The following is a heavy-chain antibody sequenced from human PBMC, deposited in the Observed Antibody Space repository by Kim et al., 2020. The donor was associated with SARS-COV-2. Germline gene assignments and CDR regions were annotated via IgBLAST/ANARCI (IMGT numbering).Heavy chain of an antibody. J-gene: IGHJ4*02. CDR2: ISYGGSNK. CDR3: AKPRQLYYYDSSGYLDY. CDR1: GFTFSSYG. Sequence: GGSLRLSCAASGFTFSSYGMSWVRQAPGKGLEWVAVISYGGSNKYYADSVKGRFTISRDNSKNTLYLQMNSLRAEDTAVYYCAKPRQLYYYDSSGYLDYWGQGTLVTVSS. V-gene: IGHV3-30*18. D-gene: IGHD3-22*01.